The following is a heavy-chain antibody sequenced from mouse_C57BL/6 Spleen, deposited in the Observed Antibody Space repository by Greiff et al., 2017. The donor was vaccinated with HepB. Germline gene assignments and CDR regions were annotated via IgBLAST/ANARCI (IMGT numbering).Heavy chain of an antibody. J-gene: IGHJ4*01. V-gene: IGHV1-55*01. D-gene: IGHD4-1*01. Sequence: QVQLQQPGAELVKPGASVKMSCKASGYTFTSYWITWVKQRPGQGLEWIGDIYPGSGSTNYNEKFKSKATLTVDTSSSTAYMQLSSLTSEDSAVYYCARGSDAGTRAMDYWGQGTSVTVSS. CDR1: GYTFTSYW. CDR2: IYPGSGST. CDR3: ARGSDAGTRAMDY.